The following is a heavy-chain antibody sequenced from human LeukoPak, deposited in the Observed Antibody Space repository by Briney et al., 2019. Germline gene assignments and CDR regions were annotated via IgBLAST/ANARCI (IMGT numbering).Heavy chain of an antibody. V-gene: IGHV3-21*01. D-gene: IGHD1-7*01. CDR1: GFTFSSYS. J-gene: IGHJ3*02. CDR2: ITISSSYI. CDR3: ASGRNVGITGTTGAFDI. Sequence: GGSLRLSCAASGFTFSSYSMNWVRQAPGKGLEWVSSITISSSYIYYADSVKGRFTISRDNAKNSLYQQMNSLGDEDTAVYYCASGRNVGITGTTGAFDIWGQGTMVTVSS.